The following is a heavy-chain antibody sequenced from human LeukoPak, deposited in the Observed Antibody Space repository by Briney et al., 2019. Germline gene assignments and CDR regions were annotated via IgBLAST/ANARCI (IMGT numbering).Heavy chain of an antibody. CDR1: GFTSSSYW. CDR2: INSDGSST. J-gene: IGHJ3*02. Sequence: GGSLRLSCAASGFTSSSYWMHWVRQAPGKGLVWVSRINSDGSSTSYADSVKGRFTISRDNSKNTLYLQMNSLRAEDTAVYYCARDHYDSSGYYPDAFDIWGQGTMVTVSS. D-gene: IGHD3-22*01. V-gene: IGHV3-74*01. CDR3: ARDHYDSSGYYPDAFDI.